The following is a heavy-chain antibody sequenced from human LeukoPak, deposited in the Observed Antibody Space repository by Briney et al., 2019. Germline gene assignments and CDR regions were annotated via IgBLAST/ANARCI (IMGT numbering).Heavy chain of an antibody. V-gene: IGHV1-2*02. J-gene: IGHJ6*03. CDR1: GYTFTGYY. CDR2: INPNSGGT. Sequence: EASVKVSCKASGYTFTGYYMHWVRQAPGQGLEWMGWINPNSGGTNYAQKLQGRVTMTTDTSTSTAYMELRSLRSDDTAVYYCAREGSDYGDYWFYYYYYMDVWGKGTTVTVSS. CDR3: AREGSDYGDYWFYYYYYMDV. D-gene: IGHD4-17*01.